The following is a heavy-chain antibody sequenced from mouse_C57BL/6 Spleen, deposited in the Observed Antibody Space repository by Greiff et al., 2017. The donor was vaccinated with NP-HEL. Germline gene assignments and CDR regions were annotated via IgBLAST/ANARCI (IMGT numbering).Heavy chain of an antibody. CDR2: ITPSSGYT. J-gene: IGHJ2*01. Sequence: QVQLQQSGAELAKPGASVKLSCTASGYTFTSYWMHWVNQRPGQGLEWIGYITPSSGYTKYNQKCKDKATLTADKSSSTAYMQLSRLTYEDSAVYDCAIIYYGNYFDYWGQGTTLTVSS. D-gene: IGHD2-1*01. CDR1: GYTFTSYW. V-gene: IGHV1-7*01. CDR3: AIIYYGNYFDY.